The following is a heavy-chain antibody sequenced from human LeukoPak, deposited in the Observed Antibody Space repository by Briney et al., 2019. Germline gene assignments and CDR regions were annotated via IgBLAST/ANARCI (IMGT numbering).Heavy chain of an antibody. Sequence: GGSLRLSCAASGFTFSRYSMNWVRHPPGKGLEWVSSISSSSSYIYYADSVKGRFAISRDNAKNSLYLQMNSLRAEDTAVYYCAREGLTHDAFDIWGQGTMVTVSS. V-gene: IGHV3-21*01. CDR2: ISSSSSYI. CDR3: AREGLTHDAFDI. CDR1: GFTFSRYS. D-gene: IGHD4/OR15-4a*01. J-gene: IGHJ3*02.